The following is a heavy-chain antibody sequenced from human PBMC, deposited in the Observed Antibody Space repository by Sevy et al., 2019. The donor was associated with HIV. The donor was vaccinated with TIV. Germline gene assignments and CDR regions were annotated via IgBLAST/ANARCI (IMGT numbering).Heavy chain of an antibody. CDR1: GGSISSYY. J-gene: IGHJ2*01. CDR2: IYYSGST. CDR3: ARHLWFGELFKHWYFDL. V-gene: IGHV4-59*01. Sequence: SETLSLTCTVSGGSISSYYWSWIRQPPGKGLEWIGYIYYSGSTNYNPSLKSRVTISVDTSKNQFSLKLSSVTAADTAVYYCARHLWFGELFKHWYFDLWGRGTLVTVSS. D-gene: IGHD3-10*01.